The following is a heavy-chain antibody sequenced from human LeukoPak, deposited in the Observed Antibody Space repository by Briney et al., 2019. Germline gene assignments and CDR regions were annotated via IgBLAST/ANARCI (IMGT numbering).Heavy chain of an antibody. CDR1: GGSISSSNYY. J-gene: IGHJ2*01. Sequence: PSETLSLTCTVSGGSISSSNYYWGWIRQPPGKGLEWIGSIYYSGSTYYSPSLKSRVTISVDTSKNQFSLKLSSVTAADTAVYYCARVYYSSSYDYWYFDLWGRGTLVTVSS. CDR2: IYYSGST. CDR3: ARVYYSSSYDYWYFDL. V-gene: IGHV4-39*07. D-gene: IGHD6-13*01.